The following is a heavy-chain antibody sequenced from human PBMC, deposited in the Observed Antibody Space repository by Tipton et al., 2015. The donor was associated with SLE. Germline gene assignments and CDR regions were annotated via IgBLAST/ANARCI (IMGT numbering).Heavy chain of an antibody. CDR2: IYYSGTT. CDR1: GDSISSYY. CDR3: TRGSYYYFDY. V-gene: IGHV4-59*08. J-gene: IGHJ4*02. Sequence: TLSLTCTLSGDSISSYYWSWIRQPPGKGLEWIGYIYYSGTTNYNPSLKSRVTISVDTPKNQFSLRLSSVTAADTAVYYCTRGSYYYFDYLGQGTLVTVSS. D-gene: IGHD2-21*01.